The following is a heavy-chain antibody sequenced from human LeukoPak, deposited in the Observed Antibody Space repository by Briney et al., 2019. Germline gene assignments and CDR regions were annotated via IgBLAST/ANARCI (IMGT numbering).Heavy chain of an antibody. CDR3: ARDSAIKYYDFWSAQMPIQGGMDV. D-gene: IGHD3-3*01. J-gene: IGHJ6*02. Sequence: PGGSLRLSCAASGFTFSSFGMHWARQAPGKGLEWVAVIWYDGSNKYYADSVKGRFTISRDNSKNTLYLQMNSLRAEDTAVYYCARDSAIKYYDFWSAQMPIQGGMDVWGQGTTVTVSS. V-gene: IGHV3-33*08. CDR1: GFTFSSFG. CDR2: IWYDGSNK.